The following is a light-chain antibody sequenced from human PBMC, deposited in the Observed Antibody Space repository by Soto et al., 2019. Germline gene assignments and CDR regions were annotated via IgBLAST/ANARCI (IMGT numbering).Light chain of an antibody. CDR1: QSLLHSNGYNY. CDR3: MQALQPPLP. J-gene: IGKJ4*01. Sequence: DSVLIKSPLSLPVTPGEPSSISCRSSQSLLHSNGYNYLDWYLQKPGQSPQLLIYLGSNRASGVPDRFSGSGSGTDFTLKISRVEAEDVVVYCCMQALQPPLPFCGRTKVDIK. V-gene: IGKV2-28*01. CDR2: LGS.